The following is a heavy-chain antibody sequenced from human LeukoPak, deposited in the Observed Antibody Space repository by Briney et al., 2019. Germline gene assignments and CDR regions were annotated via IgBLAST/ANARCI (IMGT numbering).Heavy chain of an antibody. CDR3: ALGSSTSCYGGFDY. D-gene: IGHD2-2*01. J-gene: IGHJ4*02. V-gene: IGHV2-70*01. CDR2: IDWDDDK. Sequence: SGPALVKPTQTLTLTCTFSGFSLSTSGMCVSWIRQPPGKALEWLALIDWDDDKYYSTSLKTRLTISKDTSKNQVVLTMTNMDPVDTATYYCALGSSTSCYGGFDYWGQGTLVTVSS. CDR1: GFSLSTSGMC.